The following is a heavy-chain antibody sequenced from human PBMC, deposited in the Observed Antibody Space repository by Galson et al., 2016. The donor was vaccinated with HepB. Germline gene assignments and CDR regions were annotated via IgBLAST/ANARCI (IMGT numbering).Heavy chain of an antibody. V-gene: IGHV1-46*01. CDR2: INPSDGST. J-gene: IGHJ2*01. Sequence: SVKASCKASGYNFASLFIYWIRQAPGQGLEWVGTINPSDGSTTYAQRFQGRVIMTRDTSTSTVYMELSGLTSEDTALYCARDGPIRRGGYTNLFWYFDLWGRGTLVTVSS. D-gene: IGHD5-12*01. CDR3: ARDGPIRRGGYTNLFWYFDL. CDR1: GYNFASLF.